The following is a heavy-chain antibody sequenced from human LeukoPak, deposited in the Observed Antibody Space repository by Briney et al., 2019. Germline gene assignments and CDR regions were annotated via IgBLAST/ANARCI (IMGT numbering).Heavy chain of an antibody. D-gene: IGHD3-22*01. CDR3: ARVPVAIYYYDSSGYPNDAFDI. J-gene: IGHJ3*02. CDR1: GYTFTGYY. CDR2: INPNSGGT. Sequence: GASVKVSCKASGYTFTGYYMHWVRQAPGQGLEWMGWINPNSGGTNYAQKFQGRVTMTRDTSISTAYMELSRLRSDDTAVYYCARVPVAIYYYDSSGYPNDAFDIWGQGTMVTVSS. V-gene: IGHV1-2*02.